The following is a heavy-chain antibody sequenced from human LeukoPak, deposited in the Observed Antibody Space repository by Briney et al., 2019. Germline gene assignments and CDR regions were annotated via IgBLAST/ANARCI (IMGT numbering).Heavy chain of an antibody. CDR1: GFTFSNAW. J-gene: IGHJ4*02. D-gene: IGHD3-10*01. Sequence: GGSLRLSCAASGFTFSNAWMSWVRQAPGKGLEWVGRIKSKTDGGTTDYAAPVKGRFTISRDDSKNTLYLQMNSLKTEDTAVYYCTTAGNYGSGSAVDYWGQGTLVTVSS. CDR3: TTAGNYGSGSAVDY. CDR2: IKSKTDGGTT. V-gene: IGHV3-15*01.